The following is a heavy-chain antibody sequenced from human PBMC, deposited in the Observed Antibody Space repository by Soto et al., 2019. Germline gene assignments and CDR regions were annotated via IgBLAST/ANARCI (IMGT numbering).Heavy chain of an antibody. J-gene: IGHJ4*02. CDR3: AKDTYYHDTTGYYVFDY. V-gene: IGHV3-30*18. D-gene: IGHD3-22*01. Sequence: QVQLVESGGGVVQPGRSLTLSCAASEFTFSSYGIHWVRQAPGKGLEWVAVISDDGSKKQYADSVKGRFTISRDNSKNTLHLQMNSLRAEDTAVYYCAKDTYYHDTTGYYVFDYWGQGTLVTVSS. CDR2: ISDDGSKK. CDR1: EFTFSSYG.